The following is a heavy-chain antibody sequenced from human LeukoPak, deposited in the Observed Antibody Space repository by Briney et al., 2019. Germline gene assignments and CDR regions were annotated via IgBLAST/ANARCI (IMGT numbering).Heavy chain of an antibody. CDR3: AKDSPVATI. Sequence: GGSLRLSCAVSGFTFSNYGMSWVRQAPGKGLEWVSSITDSGAGTYYADSVKGRFTISRDNFKNTLSLQMNSLGAEDTAVYYCAKDSPVATIWGQGTMVTVSS. CDR1: GFTFSNYG. V-gene: IGHV3-23*01. CDR2: ITDSGAGT. D-gene: IGHD5-12*01. J-gene: IGHJ3*02.